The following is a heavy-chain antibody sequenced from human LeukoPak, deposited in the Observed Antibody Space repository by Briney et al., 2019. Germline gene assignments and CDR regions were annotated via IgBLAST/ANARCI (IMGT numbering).Heavy chain of an antibody. CDR3: ARATYVSSSQSLGY. CDR1: GFTISSNW. V-gene: IGHV3-7*03. CDR2: IRQDGREK. D-gene: IGHD6-6*01. J-gene: IGHJ4*02. Sequence: AGGSLRLSCEASGFTISSNWMNWLRQAPGQGLEWVANIRQDGREKRYVDSVKGRFSISRDNAKNSLYLQMSSLRAEDTAVYYRARATYVSSSQSLGYWSQGTLVTVSS.